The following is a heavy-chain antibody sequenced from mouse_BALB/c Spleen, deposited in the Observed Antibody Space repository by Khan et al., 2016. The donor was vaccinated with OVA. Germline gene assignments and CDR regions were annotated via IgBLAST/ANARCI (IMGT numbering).Heavy chain of an antibody. V-gene: IGHV2-6-4*01. J-gene: IGHJ4*01. Sequence: QVQLKQSGPGLVAPSQSLSITCTVSGFSLSRYNIHWVRQPPGKGLEWLGMIWGGGGTDYNSTLKSRLSIWKDNSKSQVLLKMNSLQTDDTAMYYCARAYYRYDGYYAMDYWSQGTSVTVAS. CDR3: ARAYYRYDGYYAMDY. CDR2: IWGGGGT. CDR1: GFSLSRYN. D-gene: IGHD2-14*01.